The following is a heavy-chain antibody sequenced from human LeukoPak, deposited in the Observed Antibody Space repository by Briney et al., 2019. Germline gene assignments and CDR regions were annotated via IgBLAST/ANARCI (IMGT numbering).Heavy chain of an antibody. CDR2: ISWNSGYI. CDR1: AFTFDNYA. D-gene: IGHD6-19*01. Sequence: PGRSLRLSCAASAFTFDNYAMPWVRHAPGKGLEWLSIISWNSGYIGYADSVKGRFTISRDNAKKSLDLQMNSLRAEDTAFYYCAKVRGTYSSGYFFDYWGQGTLVTVSS. V-gene: IGHV3-9*01. J-gene: IGHJ4*02. CDR3: AKVRGTYSSGYFFDY.